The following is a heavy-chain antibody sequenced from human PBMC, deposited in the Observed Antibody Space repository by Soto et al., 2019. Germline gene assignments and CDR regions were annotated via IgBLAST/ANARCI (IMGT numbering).Heavy chain of an antibody. D-gene: IGHD3-16*01. J-gene: IGHJ6*02. CDR3: VMVDNYVTPTPQDV. CDR2: ISPYTGNT. Sequence: QVQLVQSGDEVKKPGASVKVSCKASGYIFVNYGIAWVRQAPGQGLEWMGWISPYTGNTHSATKVQGRLTMTTDTPTSTAYMNLRSLTTDDTAVYYCVMVDNYVTPTPQDVWGQGTKVTVAS. CDR1: GYIFVNYG. V-gene: IGHV1-18*01.